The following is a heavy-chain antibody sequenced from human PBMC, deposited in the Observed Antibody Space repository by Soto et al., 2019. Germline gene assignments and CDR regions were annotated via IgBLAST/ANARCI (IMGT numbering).Heavy chain of an antibody. CDR2: ISGSGGST. CDR1: GFTFSSYA. V-gene: IGHV3-23*01. Sequence: GGSLRLSCAASGFTFSSYAMSWVRQAPGKGLEWVSAISGSGGSTYYADSVKGRFTISRDNSKNTLYLQMNSLRAEDTAVYYCAKDPSYYDFWSGYWRPGAFDICGQGTMVTVSS. D-gene: IGHD3-3*01. J-gene: IGHJ3*02. CDR3: AKDPSYYDFWSGYWRPGAFDI.